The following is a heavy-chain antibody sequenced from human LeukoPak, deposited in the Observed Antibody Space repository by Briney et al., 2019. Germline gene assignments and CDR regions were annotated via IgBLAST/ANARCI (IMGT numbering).Heavy chain of an antibody. D-gene: IGHD2-15*01. V-gene: IGHV1-18*01. CDR2: ISAYNGNT. Sequence: ASVEVSCKASGYTFTSYGISWVRQAPGQGLEWMGWISAYNGNTNYAQKLQGRVTMTTDTSTSTAYMELRSLRSDDTAVYYCARDRYCSGGSCYSGRAYWGQGTLVTVSS. J-gene: IGHJ4*02. CDR1: GYTFTSYG. CDR3: ARDRYCSGGSCYSGRAY.